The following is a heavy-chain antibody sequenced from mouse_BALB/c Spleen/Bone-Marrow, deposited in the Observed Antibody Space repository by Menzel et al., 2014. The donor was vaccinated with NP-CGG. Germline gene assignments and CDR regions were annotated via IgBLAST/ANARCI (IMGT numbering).Heavy chain of an antibody. V-gene: IGHV7-3*02. Sequence: EVHLVESGGGLAQPGGSLRLSCATSGFTFTDYYMSWVRQPPGKALEWLGFSRNKANGYTTEYSASVMGRFTISGDNSRSILYLQMNTLRAEDSATYYCARDINYDIYWYFDVWGAGTTVTVSS. CDR2: SRNKANGYTT. CDR3: ARDINYDIYWYFDV. D-gene: IGHD2-4*01. CDR1: GFTFTDYY. J-gene: IGHJ1*01.